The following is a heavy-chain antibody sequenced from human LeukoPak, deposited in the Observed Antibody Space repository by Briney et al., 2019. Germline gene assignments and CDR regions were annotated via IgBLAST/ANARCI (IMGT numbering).Heavy chain of an antibody. V-gene: IGHV1-69*01. Sequence: VASVKVSCKASVDTFSSYAISWVRQAPGQGLEWMGGIIPIFGTTNYAQKFQGRVTITADESTSTAYMELSSLRADDTAVYYCARERAYGSGSYPANFDDWGQGTLVTVSS. D-gene: IGHD3-10*01. CDR3: ARERAYGSGSYPANFDD. J-gene: IGHJ4*02. CDR2: IIPIFGTT. CDR1: VDTFSSYA.